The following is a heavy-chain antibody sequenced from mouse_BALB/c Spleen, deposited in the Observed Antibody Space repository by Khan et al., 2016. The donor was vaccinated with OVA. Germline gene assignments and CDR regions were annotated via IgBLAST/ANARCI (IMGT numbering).Heavy chain of an antibody. D-gene: IGHD1-1*01. CDR1: GYTFINYW. Sequence: QVQLKQSGAELAKPGASVKMCCKASGYTFINYWILWVKQRPGQGLEWIGYINPSTAYTEYNQNFKDKATLTADKSSRTAYMQLSSLTSEDSAVYYCARRGLRWDFDYWGQGTTLTVSS. V-gene: IGHV1-7*01. CDR3: ARRGLRWDFDY. J-gene: IGHJ2*01. CDR2: INPSTAYT.